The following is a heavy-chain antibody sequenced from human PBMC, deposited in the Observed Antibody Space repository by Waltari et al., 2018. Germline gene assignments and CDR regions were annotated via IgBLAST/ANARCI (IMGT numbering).Heavy chain of an antibody. Sequence: EMQLLESGGALVQPGGSLRLPCAASGFPFSTYTMNGVRQAPGKGLEWVSVRNASGLRDYGDSVKGRFTIARDNYKNTLYLQMYRLRVEDTARYYCAKDEGARLAPTFGMDAWGQGTTVIVSS. CDR3: AKDEGARLAPTFGMDA. V-gene: IGHV3-23*01. D-gene: IGHD6-6*01. J-gene: IGHJ6*02. CDR2: RNASGLR. CDR1: GFPFSTYT.